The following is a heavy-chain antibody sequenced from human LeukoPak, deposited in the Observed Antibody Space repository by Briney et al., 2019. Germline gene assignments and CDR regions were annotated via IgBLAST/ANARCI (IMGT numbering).Heavy chain of an antibody. CDR2: ISAYNGNT. CDR1: GYTFTSYG. Sequence: ASVKVSCKASGYTFTSYGISWVRQAPGQGLEWMGWISAYNGNTNYAQKLQGRVTMTTDTSTSTAYMELRSLRSDDTAVYYCARQPYFSGGSCYSDYWGQGTLVIVSS. D-gene: IGHD2-15*01. CDR3: ARQPYFSGGSCYSDY. J-gene: IGHJ4*02. V-gene: IGHV1-18*01.